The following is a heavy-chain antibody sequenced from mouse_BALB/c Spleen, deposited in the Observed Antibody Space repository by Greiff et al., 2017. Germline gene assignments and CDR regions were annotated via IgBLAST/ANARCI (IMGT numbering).Heavy chain of an antibody. V-gene: IGHV5-6*01. CDR1: GFTFSSYG. CDR3: ARVGISTVITTDY. CDR2: ISSGGSCT. D-gene: IGHD1-1*01. J-gene: IGHJ2*01. Sequence: EVQLVESGGDLVKPGGSLKLSCAASGFTFSSYGMSWVRQTPDKRLEWVATISSGGSCTYYPDSVKGRFTISGDNATNTPYLQMSSLKSEDTALYYCARVGISTVITTDYWGQGTTLTVSS.